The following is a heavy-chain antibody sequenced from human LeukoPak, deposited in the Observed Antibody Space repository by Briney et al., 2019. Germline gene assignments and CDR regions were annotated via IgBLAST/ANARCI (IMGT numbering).Heavy chain of an antibody. Sequence: GGSLRLSCAASGFTFSSYWMHWVRQAPGKGLVWVSRINSDGSSTIYADSVKGRFIISRDNAKYSLYLQMNSLRVEDTAVYYCLRGDRRDYWGQGTLVTVSS. CDR1: GFTFSSYW. CDR3: LRGDRRDY. V-gene: IGHV3-74*01. CDR2: INSDGSST. J-gene: IGHJ4*02.